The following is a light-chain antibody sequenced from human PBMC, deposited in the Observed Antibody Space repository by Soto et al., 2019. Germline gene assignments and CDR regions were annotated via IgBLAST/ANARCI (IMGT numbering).Light chain of an antibody. CDR3: QQLDSYPIT. Sequence: DIQLTQSPSFLSASVGDRVTITCRASQGISSYLAWYHQKPGKAPKLLIYDASTLQSGVPSRFSGSGSGTEFARTISSLQPEDFATYYCQQLDSYPITFGQGTRLDIK. CDR2: DAS. CDR1: QGISSY. J-gene: IGKJ5*01. V-gene: IGKV1-9*01.